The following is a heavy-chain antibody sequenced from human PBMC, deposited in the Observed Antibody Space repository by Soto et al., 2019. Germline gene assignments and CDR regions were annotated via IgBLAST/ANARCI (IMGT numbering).Heavy chain of an antibody. CDR1: GFTFSSYA. CDR2: ISGSGGST. V-gene: IGHV3-23*01. D-gene: IGHD3-3*01. Sequence: GGSLRLSCAASGFTFSSYAMSWVRQAPGKGLEWVSAISGSGGSTYYADSVKGRFTISRDNSKNTLYLQMNSLRAEDTAVYYCAKDPGDYDFWSGYYTNYGMDVWGQGTTVTV. CDR3: AKDPGDYDFWSGYYTNYGMDV. J-gene: IGHJ6*02.